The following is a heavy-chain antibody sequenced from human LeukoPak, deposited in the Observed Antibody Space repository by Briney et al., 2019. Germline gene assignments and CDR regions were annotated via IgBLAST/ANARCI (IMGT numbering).Heavy chain of an antibody. V-gene: IGHV3-11*04. CDR2: ISSSGSTI. Sequence: KSGGSLRLSCAASGFTFSDYYMSWIRQAPGKGLEWVSYISSSGSTIYYADSVKGRFTIPRDNAENSLYLQMNSLRAEDTAVYYCARDPVLHSPGSYWGQGTLVTVSS. D-gene: IGHD3-10*01. J-gene: IGHJ4*02. CDR3: ARDPVLHSPGSY. CDR1: GFTFSDYY.